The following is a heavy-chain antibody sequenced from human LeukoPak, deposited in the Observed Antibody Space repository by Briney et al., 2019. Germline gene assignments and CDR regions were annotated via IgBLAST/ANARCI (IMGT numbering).Heavy chain of an antibody. CDR3: ARGGASGTWHFDY. Sequence: SETLSLTCTVSGDSISNLWWSWIRQPPGKGLEWIAFIHHSGGTNYNPSLKSRVTISVDTSKNQFSLTMRSVTAADTAFYYCARGGASGTWHFDYWGQGTLVTVSS. V-gene: IGHV4-59*08. J-gene: IGHJ4*02. CDR2: IHHSGGT. CDR1: GDSISNLW. D-gene: IGHD6-13*01.